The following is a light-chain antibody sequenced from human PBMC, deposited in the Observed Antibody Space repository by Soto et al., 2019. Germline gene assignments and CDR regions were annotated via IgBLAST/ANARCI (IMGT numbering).Light chain of an antibody. J-gene: IGKJ1*01. CDR3: QQYNNYGSWT. CDR2: KAS. V-gene: IGKV1-5*03. CDR1: QNISGW. Sequence: DIQMTQSPSTLSASVGDRVTINCRDSQNISGWLAWYQQNPGKAPKLLIYKASTLESGVPSRFSGSGSGTEFTLTISSLQPDDFATYYCQQYNNYGSWTFGQGTKVDIK.